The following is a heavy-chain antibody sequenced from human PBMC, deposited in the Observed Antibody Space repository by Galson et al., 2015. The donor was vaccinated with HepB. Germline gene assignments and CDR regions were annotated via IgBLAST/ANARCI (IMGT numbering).Heavy chain of an antibody. CDR1: GGSISSGGYY. CDR2: IYYSGST. D-gene: IGHD4-11*01. V-gene: IGHV4-31*03. CDR3: ARSTVRYYYYMDV. J-gene: IGHJ6*03. Sequence: TLSLTCTVSGGSISSGGYYWSWIRQHPGKGLEWIGYIYYSGSTYYNPSLKSRVTISVDTSKNQFSLKLSSVTAADTAVYYCARSTVRYYYYMDVWGKGTTVTVSS.